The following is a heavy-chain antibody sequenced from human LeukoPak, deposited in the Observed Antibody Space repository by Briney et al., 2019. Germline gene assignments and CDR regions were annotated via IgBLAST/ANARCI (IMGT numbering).Heavy chain of an antibody. J-gene: IGHJ5*02. CDR3: ARLTVVNSKGDWFDP. CDR2: IYPGDSDT. CDR1: GYSFTSYW. Sequence: GESLKISCKGSGYSFTSYWIGWVRQMPGKGLEWMGIIYPGDSDTRYSPSFQSQVTISADKSISTAYLQWSSLKASDTAMYYCARLTVVNSKGDWFDPWGQGTLVTVSS. D-gene: IGHD4-23*01. V-gene: IGHV5-51*01.